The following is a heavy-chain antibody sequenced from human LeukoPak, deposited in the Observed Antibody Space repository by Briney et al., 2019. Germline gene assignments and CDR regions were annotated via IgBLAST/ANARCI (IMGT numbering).Heavy chain of an antibody. CDR1: GGSISSYY. Sequence: KPSETLSLTCTVSGGSISSYYWRWIRQPPGKGLEWIGYIYYSGSTNYNPPLKSRVTISVDTSKNQFSLKLSSVTAADTAVYYCARDSGSYSGAFDIWGQGTMVTVSS. J-gene: IGHJ3*02. D-gene: IGHD1-26*01. CDR3: ARDSGSYSGAFDI. V-gene: IGHV4-59*01. CDR2: IYYSGST.